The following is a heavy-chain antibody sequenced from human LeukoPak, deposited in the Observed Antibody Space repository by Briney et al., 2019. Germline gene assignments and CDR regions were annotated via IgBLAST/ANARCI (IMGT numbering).Heavy chain of an antibody. CDR1: GYTFTNYG. D-gene: IGHD6-19*01. CDR2: INAYNGYT. Sequence: ASVKVSCKASGYTFTNYGITWVRQAPGQGLEWMRWINAYNGYTNYAQKMQDRVTVTTDTSTSTAYMELRSLRSDNTAVYYCARGRGSSDWYYCDNWGQGTLVTVSS. J-gene: IGHJ4*02. V-gene: IGHV1-18*01. CDR3: ARGRGSSDWYYCDN.